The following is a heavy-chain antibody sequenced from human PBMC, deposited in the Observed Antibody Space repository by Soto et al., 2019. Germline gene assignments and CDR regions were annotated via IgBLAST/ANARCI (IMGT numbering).Heavy chain of an antibody. V-gene: IGHV3-33*01. CDR2: IWYEGSNK. CDR3: ARDIVRITMVRGVISPRYYFDY. CDR1: GFTFSSYG. D-gene: IGHD3-10*01. Sequence: QVQLVESGGGVVQPGRSLRLSCAASGFTFSSYGMHWVRQAPGKGLEWVAVIWYEGSNKYYADSVKGRFTISRDNSKNTLYLQTNSLRAEDTAVYYCARDIVRITMVRGVISPRYYFDYWGQGTLVTVSS. J-gene: IGHJ4*02.